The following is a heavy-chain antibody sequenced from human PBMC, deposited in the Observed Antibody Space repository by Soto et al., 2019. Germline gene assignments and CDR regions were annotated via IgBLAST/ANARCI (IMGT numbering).Heavy chain of an antibody. CDR1: GFTFSTYS. V-gene: IGHV3-21*01. Sequence: GGSLRLSCAASGFTFSTYSMNWVRQAPGKGLEWVSYITSDSSSVHYADSVKGRFTISRDNAKNSLSLQMNTLRAEDTAVYYCARDLGVALATLTLDYWGQGTLVTVSS. J-gene: IGHJ4*02. CDR2: ITSDSSSV. CDR3: ARDLGVALATLTLDY. D-gene: IGHD2-15*01.